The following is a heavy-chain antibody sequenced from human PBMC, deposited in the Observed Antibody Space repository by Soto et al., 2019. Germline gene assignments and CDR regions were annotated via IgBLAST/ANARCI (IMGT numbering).Heavy chain of an antibody. J-gene: IGHJ6*02. CDR3: ARIRSIGWSGPYGMDV. CDR2: FYPSSGKA. CDR1: VGTLSSYA. V-gene: IGHV1-69*11. D-gene: IGHD6-6*01. Sequence: EASVTVSCLASVGTLSSYALRWVQQAPAKGHWWRGMFYPSSGKANYSQKFQGRVTVNADESTSTAYMELRSLRAEDTAVYYCARIRSIGWSGPYGMDVWGQGTTVTVSS.